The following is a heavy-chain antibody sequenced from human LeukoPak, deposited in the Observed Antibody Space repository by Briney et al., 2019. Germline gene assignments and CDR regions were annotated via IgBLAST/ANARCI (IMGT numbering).Heavy chain of an antibody. D-gene: IGHD3-3*01. CDR3: ARGVSDFWRGFKGYFDY. CDR2: IYYSGST. J-gene: IGHJ4*02. Sequence: PSETLSLTCTVSGISITNTCYWGGIRPPPRKGVEWIGTIYYSGSTYYNPSLESRVTISVDTSKNQFSLNLSSVTAADTAVFYCARGVSDFWRGFKGYFDYWGQGSLVTVSS. CDR1: GISITNTCY. V-gene: IGHV4-38-2*02.